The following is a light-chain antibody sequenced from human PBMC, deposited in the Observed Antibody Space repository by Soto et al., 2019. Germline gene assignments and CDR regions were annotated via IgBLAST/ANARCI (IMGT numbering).Light chain of an antibody. CDR3: SSYARRNNLL. CDR1: GSDVGGYDY. Sequence: QSALTQPASVSGSPGQSITISCTGTGSDVGGYDYVSWYQHHPGKAPKVMIYEVTNRPSGVPDRFSGSKSGNSASLTVSGLQAEDEGDYFCSSYARRNNLLFGGGTKLTVL. J-gene: IGLJ2*01. V-gene: IGLV2-8*01. CDR2: EVT.